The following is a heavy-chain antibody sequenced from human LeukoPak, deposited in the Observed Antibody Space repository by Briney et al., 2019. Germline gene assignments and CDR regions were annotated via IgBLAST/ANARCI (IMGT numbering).Heavy chain of an antibody. D-gene: IGHD3-22*01. Sequence: PSETLSLTCTVSGGSISSYYWNWIRQPAGKGLEWIGRIYTTGNANYNPSLKSRVTMSIDTSKKQFSLSLSSVTAADTAVYYCARGKHYYDSNTSYRYFDPWGQGTLVTVSS. J-gene: IGHJ5*02. CDR3: ARGKHYYDSNTSYRYFDP. V-gene: IGHV4-4*07. CDR1: GGSISSYY. CDR2: IYTTGNA.